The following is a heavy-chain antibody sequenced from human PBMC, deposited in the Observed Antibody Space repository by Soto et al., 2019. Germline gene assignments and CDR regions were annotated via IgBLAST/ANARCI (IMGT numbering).Heavy chain of an antibody. J-gene: IGHJ5*02. CDR3: ARDSRPPGIQLWHYNWFDP. D-gene: IGHD5-18*01. CDR1: GGSISSYY. Sequence: ETRSLTCTVSGGSISSYYWSWMRQPPGKGLEWIGYIYYSGSTNYNPSLKSRVTISVDTSKNQFSLKLSSVTAADTAVYYCARDSRPPGIQLWHYNWFDPWGQGTLVTVS. CDR2: IYYSGST. V-gene: IGHV4-59*01.